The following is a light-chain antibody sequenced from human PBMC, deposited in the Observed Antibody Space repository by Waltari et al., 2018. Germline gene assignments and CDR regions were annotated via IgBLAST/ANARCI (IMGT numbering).Light chain of an antibody. V-gene: IGLV2-14*03. J-gene: IGLJ2*01. Sequence: QSALTPPAAVSGSPGQSITISCTGTSSDVGGSNYVSGYQQHPDTAPKLMIYDVSNRPSGVSNRFSGSKSGDTASLTISGLQAEDEADYYCSSYTSSGTRIFGGGTKLTGL. CDR3: SSYTSSGTRI. CDR2: DVS. CDR1: SSDVGGSNY.